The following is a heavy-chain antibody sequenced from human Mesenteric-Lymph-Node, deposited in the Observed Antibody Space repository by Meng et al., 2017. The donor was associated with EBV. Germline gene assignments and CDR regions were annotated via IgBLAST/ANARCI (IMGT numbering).Heavy chain of an antibody. CDR1: GYNSKSYY. Sequence: VQLVQSGAEIKKHGDSVMVSCKASGYNSKSYYMHWVRQAPGQGLEWMGIINPSVGSTTFAQKFEGRVTLTRDTSTNTVYMELRSLRSEDTAVYYCARDPRGIGTSRFDYWGRGTLVTVSS. CDR2: INPSVGST. J-gene: IGHJ4*02. CDR3: ARDPRGIGTSRFDY. V-gene: IGHV1-46*02. D-gene: IGHD3-10*01.